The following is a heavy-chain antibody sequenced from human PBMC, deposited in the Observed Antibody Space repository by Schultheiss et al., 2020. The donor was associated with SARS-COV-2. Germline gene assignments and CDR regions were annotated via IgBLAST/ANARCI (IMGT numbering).Heavy chain of an antibody. D-gene: IGHD3-16*01. V-gene: IGHV4-34*01. J-gene: IGHJ4*02. CDR3: ARGVKFGGTRLDY. CDR1: GGSISSYY. CDR2: INHSGST. Sequence: SETLSLTCTVSGGSISSYYWSWIRQPPGKGLEWIGEINHSGSTNYNPSLKSRVTISVDTSKNQFSLKLSSVTDADTAVYYCARGVKFGGTRLDYWGQGTLVTVSS.